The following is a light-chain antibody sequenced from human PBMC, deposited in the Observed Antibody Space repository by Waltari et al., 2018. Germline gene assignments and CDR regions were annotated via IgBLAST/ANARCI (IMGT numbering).Light chain of an antibody. V-gene: IGKV3-15*01. CDR3: QQYNDWPLT. Sequence: EIVMTQSPATLSASPGERVTLSCRASQSVNSRLAWYQQKPGQAPTLLIYGASTRAPVIPARFSGSGSATEFTLTISSLQSEDFAVYYCQQYNDWPLTFGQGTKVEIK. J-gene: IGKJ1*01. CDR1: QSVNSR. CDR2: GAS.